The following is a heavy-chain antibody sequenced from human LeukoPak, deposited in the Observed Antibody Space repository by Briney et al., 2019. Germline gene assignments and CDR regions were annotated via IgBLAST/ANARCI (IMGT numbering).Heavy chain of an antibody. J-gene: IGHJ4*02. Sequence: GGSLRLSCAASGFIFSNYGMHWVRQAPGKGLEWVAIISYDGRNNHYADSVKGRFTISRDNSKNTLHLQMNSLRAEDTAVYYCAKLGFDSSGSHTLFDYWGQGTQVTVSS. D-gene: IGHD3-22*01. CDR1: GFIFSNYG. CDR2: ISYDGRNN. CDR3: AKLGFDSSGSHTLFDY. V-gene: IGHV3-30*18.